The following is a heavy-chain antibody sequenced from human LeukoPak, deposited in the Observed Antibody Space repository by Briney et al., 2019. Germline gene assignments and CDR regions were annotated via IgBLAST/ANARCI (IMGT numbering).Heavy chain of an antibody. CDR2: INHSGST. Sequence: SETLSLTCAVYGGSFSGYYWSWIRQLPGKGLEWIGEINHSGSTNYNPSLKSRVTISVDTSKNQFSLKLSSVTAADTAVYYCAKTARGYYFDYWGQGTLVTVSS. D-gene: IGHD1-1*01. CDR1: GGSFSGYY. J-gene: IGHJ4*02. V-gene: IGHV4-34*01. CDR3: AKTARGYYFDY.